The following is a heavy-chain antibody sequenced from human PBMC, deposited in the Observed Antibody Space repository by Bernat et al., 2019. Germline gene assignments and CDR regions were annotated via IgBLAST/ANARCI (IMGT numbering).Heavy chain of an antibody. Sequence: QVQLVESGGGVVQPGRSLRLSCAASGFAFSSYAMHWVRQAPGEGLEWVAVISYDGSNKYYADSVKGRFTISRDNSKNTLYLQMNSLRAEDTAVYYCAKGGYSGYNVSHTYYYYMDVWGKGTTVTVSS. D-gene: IGHD5-12*01. CDR3: AKGGYSGYNVSHTYYYYMDV. V-gene: IGHV3-30*04. J-gene: IGHJ6*03. CDR1: GFAFSSYA. CDR2: ISYDGSNK.